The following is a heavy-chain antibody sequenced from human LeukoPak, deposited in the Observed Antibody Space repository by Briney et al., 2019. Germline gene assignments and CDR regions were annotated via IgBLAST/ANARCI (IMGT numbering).Heavy chain of an antibody. D-gene: IGHD3-22*01. Sequence: PGRSLRLSCAASGFTFSSYAMSWVRQAPGKGLEWVSAISGSGGSTYCADSVKGRFTISRDNSKNTLYLQMNSLRAEDTAVYYCAKTHYYDSSSFDPWGQGTLVTVSS. CDR3: AKTHYYDSSSFDP. CDR1: GFTFSSYA. V-gene: IGHV3-23*01. CDR2: ISGSGGST. J-gene: IGHJ5*02.